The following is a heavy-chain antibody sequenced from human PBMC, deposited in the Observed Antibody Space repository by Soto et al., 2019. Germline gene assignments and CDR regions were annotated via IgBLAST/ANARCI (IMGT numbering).Heavy chain of an antibody. CDR3: AKDSLSGGWYEDSYFDY. Sequence: GGSLRLSCAASGFTFSKAWMNWVRQAPGKGLEWVGRLKSKTDGETTDYAAPVKGRFTISRDDSKNTLYLQMNSLRAEDTAVYHCAKDSLSGGWYEDSYFDYWGQGTLVTVSS. CDR1: GFTFSKAW. J-gene: IGHJ4*02. D-gene: IGHD6-19*01. CDR2: LKSKTDGETT. V-gene: IGHV3-15*01.